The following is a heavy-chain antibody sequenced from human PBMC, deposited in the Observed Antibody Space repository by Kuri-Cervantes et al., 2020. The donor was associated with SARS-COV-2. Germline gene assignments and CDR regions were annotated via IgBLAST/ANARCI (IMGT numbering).Heavy chain of an antibody. CDR3: AREMTTVTTSDAFDI. D-gene: IGHD4-17*01. J-gene: IGHJ3*02. CDR1: GYSFNTYG. V-gene: IGHV1-18*04. Sequence: ASVKVSCKASGYSFNTYGITWVRQAPGQGLEWMGWISAYNDYTDYAQKVQDRVTMTTDTSTSTAYMELSSLRSEDTAVYYCAREMTTVTTSDAFDIWGQGAMVTVSS. CDR2: ISAYNDYT.